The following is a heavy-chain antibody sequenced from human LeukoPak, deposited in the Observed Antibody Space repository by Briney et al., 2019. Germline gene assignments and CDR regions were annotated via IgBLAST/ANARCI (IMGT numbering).Heavy chain of an antibody. D-gene: IGHD5-24*01. CDR2: ICDNGNT. CDR3: ATGRDPYKTGH. Sequence: SETLSLTCTFSGGSFSPAHWSWIRQPPGKGLEWIGVICDNGNTDYNPSLKSRVTISVDTSKSQFSLKLSSLAAADTAVYYCATGRDPYKTGHWGQGTLVTVSS. V-gene: IGHV4-59*01. J-gene: IGHJ4*02. CDR1: GGSFSPAH.